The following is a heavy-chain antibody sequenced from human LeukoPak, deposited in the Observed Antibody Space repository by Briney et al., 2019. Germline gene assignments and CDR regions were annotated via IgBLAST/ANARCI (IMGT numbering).Heavy chain of an antibody. CDR1: GYTFIGNY. CDR3: ARGNVECIGDICYKRGNWFDP. D-gene: IGHD2-8*02. Sequence: ASVTVSCKASGYTFIGNYMHWVRQAPGQGLEWMGWLNPKSGATSSARKFQGRVTMARDTSIGTAYMELSRLRSDDTAVYYCARGNVECIGDICYKRGNWFDPWGQGTLVTVSS. V-gene: IGHV1-2*02. CDR2: LNPKSGAT. J-gene: IGHJ5*02.